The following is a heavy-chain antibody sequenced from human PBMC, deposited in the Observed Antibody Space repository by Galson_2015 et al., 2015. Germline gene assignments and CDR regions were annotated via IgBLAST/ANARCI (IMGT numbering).Heavy chain of an antibody. Sequence: SLRLSCAASGFTFSKYRMNWVRQAPGKGLECISYISSSSNSIYYADSVKGRFTISRDNDKNLLYLQMNSLRDEDTAVYYCARDPGDRSFDYWGQGSLVIVSS. CDR3: ARDPGDRSFDY. J-gene: IGHJ4*02. CDR2: ISSSSNSI. V-gene: IGHV3-48*02. D-gene: IGHD7-27*01. CDR1: GFTFSKYR.